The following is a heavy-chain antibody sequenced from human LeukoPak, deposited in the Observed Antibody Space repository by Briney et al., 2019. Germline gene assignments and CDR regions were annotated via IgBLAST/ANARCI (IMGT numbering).Heavy chain of an antibody. CDR2: IYYSGST. D-gene: IGHD6-13*01. CDR1: GGSISSGGYY. V-gene: IGHV4-31*03. CDR3: ARANIAAAGATLDY. Sequence: SQALSLTCTVSGGSISSGGYYWSWIRQHPGKGLEWIGYIYYSGSTYYNPSLKSRVTISVDTSKNQFSLKLSSVTAADTAVYYCARANIAAAGATLDYWGQGTLVTVSS. J-gene: IGHJ4*02.